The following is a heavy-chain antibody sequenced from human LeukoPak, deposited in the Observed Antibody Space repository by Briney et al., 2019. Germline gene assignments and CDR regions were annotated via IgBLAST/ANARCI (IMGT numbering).Heavy chain of an antibody. V-gene: IGHV4-34*01. Sequence: SETLSLTCAVYGGSFSGYYWSWIRQPPGKGLEWIGEINHSGSTNYNPSLKSRVTISVDTSKNQFSLKLSSVTAADTAVYYCARHWLRSSWLRQHYFDYWGQGTLVTVSS. D-gene: IGHD5-12*01. CDR1: GGSFSGYY. CDR2: INHSGST. CDR3: ARHWLRSSWLRQHYFDY. J-gene: IGHJ4*02.